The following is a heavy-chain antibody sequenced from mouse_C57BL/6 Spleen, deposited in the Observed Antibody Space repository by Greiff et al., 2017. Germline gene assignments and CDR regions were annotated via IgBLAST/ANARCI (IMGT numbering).Heavy chain of an antibody. Sequence: EVKVVESGAELVKPGASVKLSCTASGFNIQDYYMHWVKQRTEQGLEWIGRIDPEDGETKYAPKFQGKATITADTSSNPAYLQLSSLTSEDTAVYYCARGVYYDYPHWYFDVWGTGTTVTVSS. V-gene: IGHV14-2*01. CDR1: GFNIQDYY. CDR3: ARGVYYDYPHWYFDV. D-gene: IGHD2-4*01. J-gene: IGHJ1*03. CDR2: IDPEDGET.